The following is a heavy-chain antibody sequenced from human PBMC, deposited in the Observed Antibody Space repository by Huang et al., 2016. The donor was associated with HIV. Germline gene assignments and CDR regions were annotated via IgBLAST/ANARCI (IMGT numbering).Heavy chain of an antibody. CDR2: ITQSGRT. J-gene: IGHJ5*02. Sequence: QVRLDQWGAGLLKPSETLTLTCAVYGDSLSGFFWSWIRQSPGRGLEWIGEITQSGRTNYNPSLKSRVTIASDTSKKQFSLKLKSVTDDDTSTYYCARGRGTSWSFFDTWGQGSFVTVSS. CDR3: ARGRGTSWSFFDT. V-gene: IGHV4-34*01. CDR1: GDSLSGFF. D-gene: IGHD2-2*01.